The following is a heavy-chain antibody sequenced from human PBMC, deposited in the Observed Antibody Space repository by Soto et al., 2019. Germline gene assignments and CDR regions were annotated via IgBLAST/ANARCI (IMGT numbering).Heavy chain of an antibody. CDR2: ISGSGGST. J-gene: IGHJ4*02. Sequence: EVRLLESGGGLVQPGGSLRLSCAASGFTFSNSAMSWVRQAPEKGLEWVSAISGSGGSTYYADSVKGRFTISRDNSKNTLYLQMNSLRAEDTAVYYCAKDTYGDYVLALDYWGQGTLVTVSS. D-gene: IGHD4-17*01. V-gene: IGHV3-23*01. CDR1: GFTFSNSA. CDR3: AKDTYGDYVLALDY.